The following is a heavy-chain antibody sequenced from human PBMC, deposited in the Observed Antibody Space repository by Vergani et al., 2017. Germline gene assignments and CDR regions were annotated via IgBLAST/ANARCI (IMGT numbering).Heavy chain of an antibody. D-gene: IGHD2-2*01. J-gene: IGHJ4*02. Sequence: QVQLVESEGGVVQPGRSLTLSCVASGFTFSSHGMHWVRQAPGKGLEWVAVIWYDGSNKYYGDSVKGRFTISRDNSKNTLYLQMNSLRVEDTAVYYCARIKRYCSSTSCQPFDYWGQGTLVTVSS. CDR3: ARIKRYCSSTSCQPFDY. CDR2: IWYDGSNK. CDR1: GFTFSSHG. V-gene: IGHV3-33*01.